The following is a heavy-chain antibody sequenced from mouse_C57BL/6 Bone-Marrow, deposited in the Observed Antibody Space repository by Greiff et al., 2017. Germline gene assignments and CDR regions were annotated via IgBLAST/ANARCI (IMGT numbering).Heavy chain of an antibody. D-gene: IGHD2-3*01. CDR3: ARHEQWLLDY. V-gene: IGHV1-62-2*01. J-gene: IGHJ2*01. CDR1: GYTFTEYT. Sequence: QVQLQQSGAELVKPGASVKLSCKASGYTFTEYTITWVKQRSGQGLEWIGWFYPGSGSIKYNEKFKDKATFTADKSSSTAYMESSRMTSEYSAVYFCARHEQWLLDYCGQGTTLTVSS. CDR2: FYPGSGSI.